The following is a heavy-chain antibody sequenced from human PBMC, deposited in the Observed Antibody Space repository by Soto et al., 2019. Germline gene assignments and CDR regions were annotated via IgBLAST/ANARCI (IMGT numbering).Heavy chain of an antibody. Sequence: PSETLSLTCTVSGGSISSYYWSWIRQPPGKGLEWIGYIYYSGSTNYNPSLKSRVTISVDTSKNQFSLKLSSVTAADTAVYYCARDTTIFGVVILPSYGMDVWGQGTTVTVSS. CDR2: IYYSGST. J-gene: IGHJ6*02. V-gene: IGHV4-59*01. CDR1: GGSISSYY. CDR3: ARDTTIFGVVILPSYGMDV. D-gene: IGHD3-3*01.